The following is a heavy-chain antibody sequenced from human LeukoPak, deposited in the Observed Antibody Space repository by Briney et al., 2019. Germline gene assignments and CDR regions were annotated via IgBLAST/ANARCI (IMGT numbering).Heavy chain of an antibody. Sequence: SETLSLTCAVYGGSCSGYYWSWIRQPPGKGLEWIGEINHSGSTNYNPSLKSRVTISVDTSKNQFSLKLSSVTAADTAVYYCARGKGVLVPAAIRYYYYGMDVWGKGTTVTVSS. V-gene: IGHV4-34*01. CDR3: ARGKGVLVPAAIRYYYYGMDV. D-gene: IGHD2-2*02. J-gene: IGHJ6*04. CDR2: INHSGST. CDR1: GGSCSGYY.